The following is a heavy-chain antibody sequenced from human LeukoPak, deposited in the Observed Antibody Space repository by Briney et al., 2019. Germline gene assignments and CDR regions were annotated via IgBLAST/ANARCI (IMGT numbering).Heavy chain of an antibody. V-gene: IGHV4-39*01. J-gene: IGHJ4*02. CDR2: IYYSGST. D-gene: IGHD3-9*01. CDR1: GGSISSSSYY. CDR3: ARWGQVLRYFDWLDY. Sequence: KPSETLSLTCTVSGGSISSSSYYWGWIRQPPGKGLEWIGSIYYSGSTYYNPSLKSRVTISVDTSKNQFSLKLSSVTAADTAVYYCARWGQVLRYFDWLDYWGQGTLVTVSS.